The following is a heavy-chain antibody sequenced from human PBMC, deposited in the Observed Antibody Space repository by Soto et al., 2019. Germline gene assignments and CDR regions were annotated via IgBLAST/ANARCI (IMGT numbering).Heavy chain of an antibody. J-gene: IGHJ4*02. CDR1: GYTFTSYD. D-gene: IGHD1-1*01. CDR2: MNPNTGNS. CDR3: ARRAETNGWNGFGADKYYFNF. V-gene: IGHV1-8*01. Sequence: GASVKVSCKASGYTFTSYDISWVRQATGQGLQWMGWMNPNTGNSGYAQKFQGRVTMTSDTSISTAHMERSSLRSEDTAVYYCARRAETNGWNGFGADKYYFNFWGQGTLVTVSS.